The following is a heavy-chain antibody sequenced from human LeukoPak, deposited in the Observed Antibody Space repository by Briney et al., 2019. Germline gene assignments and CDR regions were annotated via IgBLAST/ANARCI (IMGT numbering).Heavy chain of an antibody. CDR1: GFTFSTYY. D-gene: IGHD3-16*01. CDR2: IKQDGRER. Sequence: LPGGSLRLPCAASGFTFSTYYMSWVRQAPGKGLEWVANIKQDGRERYYVDSVKGRFTISRDNAKNSLYLQMNSLRAGDTAVYYCARVTYPDFDFWGQGTLVTVSS. V-gene: IGHV3-7*01. CDR3: ARVTYPDFDF. J-gene: IGHJ4*02.